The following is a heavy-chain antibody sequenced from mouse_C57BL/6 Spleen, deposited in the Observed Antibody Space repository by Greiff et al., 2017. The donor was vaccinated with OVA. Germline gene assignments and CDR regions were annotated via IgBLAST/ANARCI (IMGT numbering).Heavy chain of an antibody. V-gene: IGHV5-9*01. CDR2: ISGGGGNT. Sequence: EVHLVESGGGLVKPGGSLKLSCAASGFTFSSYTMSWVRQTPEKRLEWVATISGGGGNTYYPDSVKGRFTISRDNAKNTLYLQMSSLRSEDTALYYCVRQGLRRYVDVWGTGTTVTVSS. CDR3: VRQGLRRYVDV. CDR1: GFTFSSYT. J-gene: IGHJ1*03. D-gene: IGHD2-4*01.